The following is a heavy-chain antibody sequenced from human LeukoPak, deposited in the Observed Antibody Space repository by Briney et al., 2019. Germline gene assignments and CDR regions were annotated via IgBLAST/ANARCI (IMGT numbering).Heavy chain of an antibody. V-gene: IGHV4-59*12. CDR2: IYYSGST. Sequence: PSETLSLTCTVSGGSISSYYWSWIRQPPGKGLEWIGYIYYSGSTYYNPSLKSRVTISVDTSKNQFSLKLNSVTAADTAIYYCARGTGAGDWGQGTLVTVSS. CDR3: ARGTGAGD. CDR1: GGSISSYY. D-gene: IGHD1/OR15-1a*01. J-gene: IGHJ1*01.